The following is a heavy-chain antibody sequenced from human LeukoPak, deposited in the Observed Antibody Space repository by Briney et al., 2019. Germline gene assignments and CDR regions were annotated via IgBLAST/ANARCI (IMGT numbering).Heavy chain of an antibody. Sequence: GGSLRLSCAASGFTFSSYAMSWVRQAPGKGLEWVSAISGSGGSTYYADSVKGRFTISRDNSKNTLYLQMNSLRAEDTAVYYCAKDAYSSGEGVLFWFDPWGQRTLVTVSS. CDR3: AKDAYSSGEGVLFWFDP. J-gene: IGHJ5*02. CDR2: ISGSGGST. D-gene: IGHD6-19*01. CDR1: GFTFSSYA. V-gene: IGHV3-23*01.